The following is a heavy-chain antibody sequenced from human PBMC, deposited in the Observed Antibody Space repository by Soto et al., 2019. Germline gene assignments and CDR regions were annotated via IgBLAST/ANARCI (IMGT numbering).Heavy chain of an antibody. CDR2: ISYDGTNK. V-gene: IGHV3-30*18. Sequence: QVQLVESGGGVVQPGRSLRISCAASGITFSTFGMHWVRQAPGKGLEWVAVISYDGTNKYSADSVKGRFTISRDNSKNTLYLPMNSLRAEDTAVYYCAKDGKAGYGMDVWGQGTTVTVSS. CDR1: GITFSTFG. CDR3: AKDGKAGYGMDV. D-gene: IGHD2-15*01. J-gene: IGHJ6*02.